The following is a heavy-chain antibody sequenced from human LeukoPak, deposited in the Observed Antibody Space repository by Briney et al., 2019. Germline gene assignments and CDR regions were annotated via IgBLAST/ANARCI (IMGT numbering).Heavy chain of an antibody. CDR2: FDPEDGET. Sequence: ASVKVPCKVSGYTLTELSMHWVRQAPGKGLEWRGGFDPEDGETIYAQKFQGRVTMTEDTSTDTAYMELSSLRSEDTAVYYCATLTYSSSSSLFDYWGQGTLVTVSS. D-gene: IGHD6-6*01. J-gene: IGHJ4*02. CDR1: GYTLTELS. CDR3: ATLTYSSSSSLFDY. V-gene: IGHV1-24*01.